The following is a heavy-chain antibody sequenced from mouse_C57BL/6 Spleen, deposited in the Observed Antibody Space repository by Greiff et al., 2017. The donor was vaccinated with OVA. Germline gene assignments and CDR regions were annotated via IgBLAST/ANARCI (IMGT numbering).Heavy chain of an antibody. V-gene: IGHV14-2*01. J-gene: IGHJ1*03. Sequence: VQLQQSGAELVKPGASVKLSCTASGFTITDYYMHWVKQRTEQGLEWIGRIDPEDGETKYAPKFQGKATITADTSSNTAYLQLSSLTSEDTAVYYCASPYYDGSSYGWYFDVWGTGTTVTVSS. CDR2: IDPEDGET. D-gene: IGHD1-1*01. CDR3: ASPYYDGSSYGWYFDV. CDR1: GFTITDYY.